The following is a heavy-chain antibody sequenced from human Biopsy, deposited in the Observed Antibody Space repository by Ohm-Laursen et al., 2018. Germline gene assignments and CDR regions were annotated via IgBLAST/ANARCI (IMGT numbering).Heavy chain of an antibody. V-gene: IGHV1-2*02. D-gene: IGHD6-19*01. J-gene: IGHJ4*02. CDR2: ISPKSGGT. Sequence: SVKVSCKVSGGTFSNSTISWVRQAPGQGLEWMGWISPKSGGTNYAQKFQGNITMTKNTSMSTAYMEMSRLRSDDTAVYYCALQSVAQMKNFDYWGQGTLVTVSS. CDR1: GGTFSNST. CDR3: ALQSVAQMKNFDY.